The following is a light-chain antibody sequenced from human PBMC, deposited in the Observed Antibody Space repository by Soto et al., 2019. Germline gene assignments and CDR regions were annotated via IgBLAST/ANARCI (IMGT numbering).Light chain of an antibody. CDR1: QAISNF. CDR2: AAP. V-gene: IGKV1-27*01. CDR3: QRYDNVPLA. J-gene: IGKJ2*01. Sequence: DIQMTQSPSSLSASVGDRVTITCRASQAISNFLGWYQQKPGKAPKLLIYAAPTLQSGVPSRFSASGSGTDFTLTISRLQPEDVATYYCQRYDNVPLAFGQGTKVEIK.